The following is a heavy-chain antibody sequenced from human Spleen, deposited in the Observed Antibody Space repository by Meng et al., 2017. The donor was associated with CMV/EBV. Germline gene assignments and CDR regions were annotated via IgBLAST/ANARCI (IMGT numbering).Heavy chain of an antibody. J-gene: IGHJ4*02. V-gene: IGHV1-2*02. CDR3: ARDSLHDY. CDR2: INPNTGGS. CDR1: GYTFTGYY. Sequence: KVSCKASGYTFTGYYMHWVRQDPGQGLEWMGWINPNTGGSKYSQQLQGRVTMTRDPSINTAYMELTSLRSDDTAVYYCARDSLHDYWGQGTLVTVSS.